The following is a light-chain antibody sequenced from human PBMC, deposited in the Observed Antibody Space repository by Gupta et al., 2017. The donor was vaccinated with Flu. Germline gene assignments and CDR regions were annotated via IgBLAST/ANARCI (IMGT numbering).Light chain of an antibody. CDR1: QSVFYSSNNKIY. CDR2: WAS. CDR3: QQYSSCPFT. V-gene: IGKV4-1*01. Sequence: VVINSPQSLVLVTLEQAAINCKCSQSVFYSSNNKIYLAWYQQKSGQPPKLVIHWASTRESGVPDRFSGSGSGTDFTLTINNLQAEDVAVYYCQQYSSCPFTFGQGTKLEIK. J-gene: IGKJ2*01.